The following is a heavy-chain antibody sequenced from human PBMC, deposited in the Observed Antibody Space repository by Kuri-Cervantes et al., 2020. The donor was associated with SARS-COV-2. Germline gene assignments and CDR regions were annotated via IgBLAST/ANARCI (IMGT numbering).Heavy chain of an antibody. V-gene: IGHV3-11*01. CDR3: SRDQVSAAGTANY. Sequence: GGSLRLSCVASGFTFRDYYMSRIRPAPGKGLEWISYISSSDSTTSYADSVKGRFTISRDNAKRTLFLQMNSLRVDDTAVYYCSRDQVSAAGTANYWGQGALVTVSS. J-gene: IGHJ4*02. CDR2: ISSSDSTT. CDR1: GFTFRDYY. D-gene: IGHD6-13*01.